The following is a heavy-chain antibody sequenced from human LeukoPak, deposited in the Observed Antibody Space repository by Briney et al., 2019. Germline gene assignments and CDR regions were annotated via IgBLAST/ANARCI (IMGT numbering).Heavy chain of an antibody. CDR1: GGPIYRYY. Sequence: SETLSLTCTVSGGPIYRYYWSWIRQTAGKGLEWIGRLYPGVSPNYNPSLKSRVTMSVDTSKKQFALKLNTVTAADTAVYYCARLRFYDSTGYSPGHYMDVWGKGTTVSVSS. V-gene: IGHV4-4*07. J-gene: IGHJ6*03. CDR3: ARLRFYDSTGYSPGHYMDV. D-gene: IGHD3-22*01. CDR2: LYPGVSP.